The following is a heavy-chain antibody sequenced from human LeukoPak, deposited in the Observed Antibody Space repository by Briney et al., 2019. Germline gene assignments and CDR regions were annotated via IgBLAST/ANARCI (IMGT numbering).Heavy chain of an antibody. Sequence: GGSLRLSCAASGLTVSSNYMSWVRQAPGKGLEWVSVIDSGGSTFYAESVKGRFTISRDNSKNTLYLQMNSLRAEDTAVYYCAREDARRARYPGPYYYYGMDVRGQGTTVTVSS. CDR1: GLTVSSNY. V-gene: IGHV3-66*01. D-gene: IGHD1-1*01. CDR2: IDSGGST. J-gene: IGHJ6*02. CDR3: AREDARRARYPGPYYYYGMDV.